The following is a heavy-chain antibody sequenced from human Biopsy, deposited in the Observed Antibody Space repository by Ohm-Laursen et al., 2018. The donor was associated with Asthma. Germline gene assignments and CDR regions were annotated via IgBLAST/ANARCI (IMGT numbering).Heavy chain of an antibody. Sequence: SLRLSCAASGFSFSNFAIHWVRQAPGKGLEWVGVISKDASTQDYADSVKGRFTMARDNSKNTVYLQMNSLRAEDTAVYYCAKESGSNYAFDIWGQGTMVTVSS. J-gene: IGHJ3*02. CDR1: GFSFSNFA. V-gene: IGHV3-30*06. CDR3: AKESGSNYAFDI. CDR2: ISKDASTQ. D-gene: IGHD1-1*01.